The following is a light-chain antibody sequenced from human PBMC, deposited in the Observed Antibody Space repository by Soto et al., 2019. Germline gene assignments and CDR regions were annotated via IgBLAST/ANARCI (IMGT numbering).Light chain of an antibody. V-gene: IGKV1-39*01. CDR2: ATS. Sequence: DIQMTQSPSSLSASVGDRVTITCRASQNIVTHLNWYQQRSGKAPKLLLYATSTLQSGVPSRFSGSGGGTDFTLTISSLQPEDFATYYCQQSYTTPRTFGQVTKLEIK. J-gene: IGKJ2*01. CDR1: QNIVTH. CDR3: QQSYTTPRT.